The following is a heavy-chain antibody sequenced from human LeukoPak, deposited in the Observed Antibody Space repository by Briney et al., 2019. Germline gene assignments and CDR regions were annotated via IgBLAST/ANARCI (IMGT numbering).Heavy chain of an antibody. J-gene: IGHJ4*02. V-gene: IGHV3-21*05. D-gene: IGHD6-13*01. CDR2: IGGRTNYI. Sequence: GGSLRLSCEASGFISRSYDMAWVRQAPGKGLDWIAYIGGRTNYIFYADSVKGRFTISRDNANNSLFLQMNSLRPEDTAVYYCVRDLAAAGTWFDYWGQGTLVSVSS. CDR3: VRDLAAAGTWFDY. CDR1: GFISRSYD.